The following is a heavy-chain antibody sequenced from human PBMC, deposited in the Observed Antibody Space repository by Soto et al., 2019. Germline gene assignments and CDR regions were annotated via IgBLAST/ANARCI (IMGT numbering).Heavy chain of an antibody. D-gene: IGHD6-6*01. CDR1: CGSISSSSYY. V-gene: IGHV4-39*01. CDR3: ARRSIAARRAFDI. J-gene: IGHJ3*02. CDR2: IYYSGST. Sequence: PSETLSLTCTFSCGSISSSSYYWGWLRQPPGKGLEWIGSIYYSGSTYYNPPLKGRVTISVDTSKNQFSLKLSSLTAADTAVYYCARRSIAARRAFDIWGQGTMVTVSS.